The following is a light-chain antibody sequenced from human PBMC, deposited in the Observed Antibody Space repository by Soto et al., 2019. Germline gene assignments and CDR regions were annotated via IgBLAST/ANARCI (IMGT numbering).Light chain of an antibody. CDR2: AAS. V-gene: IGKV1-17*03. J-gene: IGKJ2*01. Sequence: DIQMTQSPSAMSASVGDRVTITCRASQAIRNNVAWFQQKPGKAPKRLIYAASYLESGVPSRFSGSGFGTEFTLIISSLQPEDFATYYCLRHDTYPYTFGQATKLEIK. CDR1: QAIRNN. CDR3: LRHDTYPYT.